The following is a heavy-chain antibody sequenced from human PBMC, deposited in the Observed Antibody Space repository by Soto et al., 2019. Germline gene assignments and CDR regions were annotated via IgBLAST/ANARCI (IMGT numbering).Heavy chain of an antibody. CDR3: ARDFAYCSSTSCYWGGYYYYYGMDV. D-gene: IGHD2-2*01. Sequence: QVQLVESGGGVVQPGRSLRLSCAASGFTFSSYAMHWVRQAPGKGLEWVAVISYDGSNKYYADSVKGRFTISRDNSKNTLYLQMNSLRAEDTAVYYCARDFAYCSSTSCYWGGYYYYYGMDVWGQGTTVTVSS. CDR2: ISYDGSNK. J-gene: IGHJ6*02. V-gene: IGHV3-30-3*01. CDR1: GFTFSSYA.